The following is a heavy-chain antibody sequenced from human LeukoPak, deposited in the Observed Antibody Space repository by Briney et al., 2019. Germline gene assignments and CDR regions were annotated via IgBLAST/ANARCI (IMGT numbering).Heavy chain of an antibody. Sequence: PSETLSLTCTVSGGSISSGSYYWSWIRQPPGKGLEWIGEINHSGSTNYNPSLKSRVTISVDTSKNQFSLKLSSVTAADTAVYYCARRGYYYGSGEISHRRPYYFDYWGQGTLVTVSS. CDR1: GGSISSGSYY. D-gene: IGHD3-10*01. V-gene: IGHV4-39*07. CDR2: INHSGST. CDR3: ARRGYYYGSGEISHRRPYYFDY. J-gene: IGHJ4*02.